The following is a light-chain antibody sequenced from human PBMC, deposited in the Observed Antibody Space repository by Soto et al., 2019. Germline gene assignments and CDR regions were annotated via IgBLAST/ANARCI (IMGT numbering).Light chain of an antibody. J-gene: IGKJ1*01. V-gene: IGKV3-15*01. Sequence: EVVMTQSPATLSVSPGERATLSFRASQSVNNNLAWYQQKPGQAPRLLIHGVSTRATGIPARFSGSGSGTEFTLTISSLQSEDFAVYYCQQYNNWRTFGQGTKVDIK. CDR3: QQYNNWRT. CDR2: GVS. CDR1: QSVNNN.